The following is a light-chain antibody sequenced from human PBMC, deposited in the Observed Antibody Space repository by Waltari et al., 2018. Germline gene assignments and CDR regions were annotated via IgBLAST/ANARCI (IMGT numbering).Light chain of an antibody. V-gene: IGKV1-12*01. J-gene: IGKJ1*01. CDR3: QQVDSFPRT. CDR1: QGFSSR. Sequence: DIQMTQSPSSVSASVGDRVTLTCRASQGFSSRLAWYQQKPGKAPKLLIYDASSLHSGVPSRFSGSGSGTEFTLTISSLQPEDFATYYCQQVDSFPRTFGQGTKVEVK. CDR2: DAS.